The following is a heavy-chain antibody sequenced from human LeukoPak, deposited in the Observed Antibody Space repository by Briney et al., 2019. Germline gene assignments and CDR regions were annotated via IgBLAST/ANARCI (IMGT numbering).Heavy chain of an antibody. D-gene: IGHD2-2*01. Sequence: SETLSLTCTVSGGSISSYYWSWIRQPAGKGLEWIGRIYTSGSTNYNPSLKSRVTMSVDTSKNQFSLKLSSVTAADTAVYYCAREEVGYCSSTSCRHIDYWGQGTLVTVSS. V-gene: IGHV4-4*07. CDR1: GGSISSYY. J-gene: IGHJ4*02. CDR2: IYTSGST. CDR3: AREEVGYCSSTSCRHIDY.